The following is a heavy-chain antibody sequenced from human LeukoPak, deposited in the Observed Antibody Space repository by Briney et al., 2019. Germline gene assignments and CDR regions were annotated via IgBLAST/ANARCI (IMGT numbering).Heavy chain of an antibody. CDR1: GFTVSSNY. V-gene: IGHV3-53*04. CDR3: ATVAYCGGDCYLN. CDR2: IYSGGST. Sequence: GGSLRPSCAASGFTVSSNYLSWVRQAPGKGLEWVSVIYSGGSTYYADSVKGRFTISRHNSKNTLYLQMNSLRAEDTAVYYCATVAYCGGDCYLNWGQGTLVTVSS. D-gene: IGHD2-21*02. J-gene: IGHJ4*02.